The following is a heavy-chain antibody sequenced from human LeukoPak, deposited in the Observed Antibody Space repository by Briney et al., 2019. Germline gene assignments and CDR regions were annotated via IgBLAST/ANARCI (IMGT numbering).Heavy chain of an antibody. CDR1: GGSISSYY. Sequence: SETLSLTCTVSGGSISSYYWNWIRQPPGKGLEWIGYIYYSGSTNYNPSLKSRVTISVDTSKNQFSLKLSSVTAADTAVYYCAREVVYGDYYYGMDVWGQGTTVTVSS. V-gene: IGHV4-59*01. CDR2: IYYSGST. CDR3: AREVVYGDYYYGMDV. D-gene: IGHD4-17*01. J-gene: IGHJ6*02.